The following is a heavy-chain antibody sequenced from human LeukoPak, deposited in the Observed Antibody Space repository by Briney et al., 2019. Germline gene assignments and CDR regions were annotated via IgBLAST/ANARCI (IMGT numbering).Heavy chain of an antibody. Sequence: PGGSLRLSCAASGFTFSNYAMNWVRQAPGKRLEWVSSITGSGGDAYYADSVKGRFTISRDNSKNTLDLQMNSLRAEDTAVYYCEKGLKGCSGSSSYYFFDFWGQGALITVSS. V-gene: IGHV3-23*01. CDR1: GFTFSNYA. J-gene: IGHJ4*02. CDR2: ITGSGGDA. D-gene: IGHD2-15*01. CDR3: EKGLKGCSGSSSYYFFDF.